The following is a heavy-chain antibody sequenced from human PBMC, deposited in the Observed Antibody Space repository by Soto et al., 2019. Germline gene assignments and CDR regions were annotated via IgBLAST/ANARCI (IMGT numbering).Heavy chain of an antibody. CDR2: ISGSGGST. J-gene: IGHJ4*02. D-gene: IGHD3-22*01. CDR3: AKVDRVVVVKGYYFDY. CDR1: GFTFSSDA. V-gene: IGHV3-23*01. Sequence: GGSLRLSCAASGFTFSSDAMSWVRQSPAKGLEWVSAISGSGGSTYYADSVKGRFTISRDNSKNTLYLQMNSLRAEDTAGYYCAKVDRVVVVKGYYFDYWGQGTLVTVSS.